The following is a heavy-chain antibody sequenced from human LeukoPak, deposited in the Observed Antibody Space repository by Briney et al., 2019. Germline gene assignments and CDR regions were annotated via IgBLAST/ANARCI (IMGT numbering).Heavy chain of an antibody. CDR1: GFTFSSYV. V-gene: IGHV3-30*04. CDR2: ISRDGRTN. Sequence: VGSLRLSCAASGFTFSSYVMHWVRQAPGKGLEWVAVISRDGRTNYCADSVKGRFTISRDNSKNTLYVQMNSLRAEDTAVYYCATGDDTSGPDLYYFDFWGQGTLVTVSS. J-gene: IGHJ4*02. CDR3: ATGDDTSGPDLYYFDF. D-gene: IGHD3-22*01.